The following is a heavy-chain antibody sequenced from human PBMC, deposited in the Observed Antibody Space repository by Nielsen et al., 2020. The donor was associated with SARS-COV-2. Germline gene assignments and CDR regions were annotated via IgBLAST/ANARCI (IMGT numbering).Heavy chain of an antibody. J-gene: IGHJ4*02. Sequence: AGSLRLSCASSEFTFSTYVMHWVRQAPGKGLEWVAAISYDGSHKYYVDSVKGRFNISRDNSKHPLYLQMSSLREEDTDVYYCAKDWTAIVVVPSGGVDYWGQGTLVTVSS. D-gene: IGHD2-15*01. CDR2: ISYDGSHK. V-gene: IGHV3-30*18. CDR3: AKDWTAIVVVPSGGVDY. CDR1: EFTFSTYV.